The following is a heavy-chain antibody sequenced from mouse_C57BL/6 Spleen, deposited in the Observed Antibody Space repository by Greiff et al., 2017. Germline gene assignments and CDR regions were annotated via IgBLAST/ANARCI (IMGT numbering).Heavy chain of an antibody. D-gene: IGHD2-3*01. J-gene: IGHJ3*01. CDR2: IDPETGGT. Sequence: QVQLQQSGAELVRPGASVTLSCKASGYTFTDYEMHWVKQTPVHALEWIGAIDPETGGTAYNQKFKGKAILTADKSSSTAYMELRSLTSEDSAVYYCTRMRDGYSFAYWGQGTLVTVSA. V-gene: IGHV1-15*01. CDR3: TRMRDGYSFAY. CDR1: GYTFTDYE.